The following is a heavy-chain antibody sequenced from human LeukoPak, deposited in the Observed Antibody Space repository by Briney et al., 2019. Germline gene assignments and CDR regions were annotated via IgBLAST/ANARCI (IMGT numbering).Heavy chain of an antibody. CDR1: GFTFSSYG. CDR3: ARISGIAAAGSLRFDY. J-gene: IGHJ4*02. Sequence: GGTLRLSCAASGFTFSSYGMSWVRQAPGKGLEWVANIKQDGSEKYYVDSVKGRFTISRDNAKNSLYLQMNSLRAEDTAVYYCARISGIAAAGSLRFDYWGQGTLVTVSS. CDR2: IKQDGSEK. D-gene: IGHD6-13*01. V-gene: IGHV3-7*01.